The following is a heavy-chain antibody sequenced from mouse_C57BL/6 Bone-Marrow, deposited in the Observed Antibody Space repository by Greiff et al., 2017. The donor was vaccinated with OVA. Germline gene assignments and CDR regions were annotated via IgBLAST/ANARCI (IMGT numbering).Heavy chain of an antibody. Sequence: EVTLVESGGGLVQPGGSMKLSCAASGFTFSDAWMAWVRQSPEKGLEWVADIRNKANNPATSYAVSVPWMFTISRDDSKSSVYLQMNSVRAEDTDSYYCTRSGYYGGYFDVWGTGTTVTVSS. CDR2: IRNKANNPAT. D-gene: IGHD2-3*01. J-gene: IGHJ1*03. CDR3: TRSGYYGGYFDV. CDR1: GFTFSDAW. V-gene: IGHV6-6*01.